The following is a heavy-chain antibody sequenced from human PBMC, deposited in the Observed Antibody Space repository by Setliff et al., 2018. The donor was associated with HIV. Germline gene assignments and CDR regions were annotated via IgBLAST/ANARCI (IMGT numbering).Heavy chain of an antibody. CDR1: GFSLSDYY. CDR3: VRAAAGLDI. J-gene: IGHJ4*02. Sequence: GGSLRLSCAVSGFSLSDYYMDWVRQAPGKGLEWVGRTRNRANNYITDYATSVQGRFTISRDYSKDSLSLQMNNLKAEDTAVYYCVRAAAGLDIWSQGILVTVSS. CDR2: TRNRANNYIT. V-gene: IGHV3-72*01.